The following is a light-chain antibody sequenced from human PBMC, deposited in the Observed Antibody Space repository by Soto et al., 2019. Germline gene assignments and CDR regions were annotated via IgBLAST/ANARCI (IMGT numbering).Light chain of an antibody. CDR2: DTP. J-gene: IGKJ2*01. CDR3: QQYSQWPVYT. V-gene: IGKV3-11*01. CDR1: QTVSNY. Sequence: EIVLTQSPAILSLSPGDTATLSCRASQTVSNYLTWYQQKPGQAPRLLIYDTPKMAAGSPASVSGSGSGTDFTLTISSLQSEDFALYYCQQYSQWPVYTFGQGTKVDIK.